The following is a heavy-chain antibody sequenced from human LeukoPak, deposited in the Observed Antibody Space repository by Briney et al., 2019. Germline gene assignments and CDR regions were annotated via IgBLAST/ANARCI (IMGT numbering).Heavy chain of an antibody. Sequence: ASVKVPCKASGYTFTSYDINWVRQATGQGLEWMGWMNPNSGNTGYAQKFQGRVTMTRNTSISTAYMELSSLRSEDTAVYYCARGLRAAADPGDYWGQGTLVTVSS. CDR3: ARGLRAAADPGDY. J-gene: IGHJ4*02. CDR1: GYTFTSYD. CDR2: MNPNSGNT. V-gene: IGHV1-8*01. D-gene: IGHD6-13*01.